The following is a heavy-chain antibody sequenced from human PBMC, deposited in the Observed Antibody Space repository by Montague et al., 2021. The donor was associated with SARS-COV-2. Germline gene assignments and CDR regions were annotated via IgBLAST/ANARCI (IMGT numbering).Heavy chain of an antibody. CDR1: GFTFSSFN. CDR2: ISTSSSNI. V-gene: IGHV3-48*02. Sequence: SLRLSCAASGFTFSSFNMNWVRQAPGKGLEWVSFISTSSSNIYYADSVRGRFTISRDKAKNSLYLQMNSLRDEDTAVYYCARERGDYGADGGFDSWGQGPLVTVSS. D-gene: IGHD3-10*01. J-gene: IGHJ4*02. CDR3: ARERGDYGADGGFDS.